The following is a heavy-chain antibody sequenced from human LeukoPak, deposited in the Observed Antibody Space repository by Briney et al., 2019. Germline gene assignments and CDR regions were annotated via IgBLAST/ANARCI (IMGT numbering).Heavy chain of an antibody. CDR1: GFTFSNAW. V-gene: IGHV3-66*01. J-gene: IGHJ3*02. CDR3: ARDPPTVATLHGAI. CDR2: IYSGGST. Sequence: GGSLRLSCAASGFTFSNAWMSWVRQAPGKGLEWVSVIYSGGSTYYADSVKGRFTISRDNSKNTLYLQMNSLRAEDTAVYYCARDPPTVATLHGAIWGQGTMVTVSS. D-gene: IGHD4-23*01.